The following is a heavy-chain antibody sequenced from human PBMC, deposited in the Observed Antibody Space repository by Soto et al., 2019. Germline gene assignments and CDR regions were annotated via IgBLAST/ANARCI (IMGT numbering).Heavy chain of an antibody. CDR3: ATTVVPAAPFYYYYYGMDV. J-gene: IGHJ6*02. CDR1: GGTFSSYA. CDR2: IIPIFGTA. V-gene: IGHV1-69*13. D-gene: IGHD2-2*01. Sequence: SVKVSCKASGGTFSSYAISWVRQAPGQGLEWMGGIIPIFGTANYTQKLQGRVTITADESTSTAYMELSSLRSEDTAVYYCATTVVPAAPFYYYYYGMDVWGQGTTVTVSS.